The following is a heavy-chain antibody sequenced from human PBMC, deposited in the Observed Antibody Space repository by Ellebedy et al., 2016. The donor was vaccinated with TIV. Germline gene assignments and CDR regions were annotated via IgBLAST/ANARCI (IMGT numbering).Heavy chain of an antibody. CDR2: IQGDEREK. CDR3: ASLDTAMVHSRDY. J-gene: IGHJ4*02. V-gene: IGHV3-7*01. CDR1: GFTFRNHW. D-gene: IGHD5-18*01. Sequence: GESLKISCATSGFTFRNHWMSWVRQAPGRGLEWVACIQGDEREKYHVASVRGRFTICRDNAKHSLYLQMNSLRAEDTAVYYCASLDTAMVHSRDYWGQGTLVTVSS.